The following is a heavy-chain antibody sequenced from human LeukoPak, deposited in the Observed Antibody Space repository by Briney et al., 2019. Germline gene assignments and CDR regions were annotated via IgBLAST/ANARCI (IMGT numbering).Heavy chain of an antibody. CDR1: GFTLSSYL. CDR2: IKQDGSEE. D-gene: IGHD2-2*01. Sequence: GGSLRLSCAASGFTLSSYLMSWVRQAPGRGLEWVANIKQDGSEENYLDSVKGRFTVSRDNAKNSLFLQMNSLRGEDTAVYYCARGSSTHGEYYFDYWGQGTLVPVSS. J-gene: IGHJ4*02. CDR3: ARGSSTHGEYYFDY. V-gene: IGHV3-7*01.